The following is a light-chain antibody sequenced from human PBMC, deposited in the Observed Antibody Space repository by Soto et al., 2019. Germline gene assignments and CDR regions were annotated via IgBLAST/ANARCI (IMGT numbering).Light chain of an antibody. CDR3: QQRSNWPQWT. CDR2: DAS. V-gene: IGKV3-11*01. CDR1: QSINSSY. Sequence: IVLTQSPGTLSLSPGERATLSCRASQSINSSYFAWSQQKPGQAPRLLIYDASNRATGIPARFSGSGSGTDFTLTISSLEPEDFAVYYCQQRSNWPQWTFGQGTKVDIK. J-gene: IGKJ1*01.